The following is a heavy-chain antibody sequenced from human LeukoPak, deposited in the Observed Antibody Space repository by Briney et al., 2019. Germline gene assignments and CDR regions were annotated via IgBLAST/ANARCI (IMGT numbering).Heavy chain of an antibody. CDR2: FSASGGRT. CDR1: GFTFSSYA. D-gene: IGHD2-8*02. J-gene: IGHJ4*02. Sequence: PGGSLRLSCAASGFTFSSYAMTWVRQAPGKGLEWVSSFSASGGRTYYADSVKGRFTISRDNSKNTLYLQLNSLRAEDTAVYFCAKGRLDPNLVLDYWGQGTLVTVSS. CDR3: AKGRLDPNLVLDY. V-gene: IGHV3-23*01.